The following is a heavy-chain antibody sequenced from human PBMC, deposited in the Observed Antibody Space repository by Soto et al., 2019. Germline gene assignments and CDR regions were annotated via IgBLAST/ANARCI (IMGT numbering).Heavy chain of an antibody. V-gene: IGHV3-74*01. D-gene: IGHD3-10*01. CDR3: ARARFGEFDDY. CDR1: GFTFSSYW. CDR2: INSDGSST. J-gene: IGHJ4*02. Sequence: GGSLRLSCAASGFTFSSYWMRWVRQAPGKGLVWVSRINSDGSSTSYADSVKGRFTISRDNAKNTLYLQMNSLRAEDTAVYYCARARFGEFDDYWGQGALVTVSS.